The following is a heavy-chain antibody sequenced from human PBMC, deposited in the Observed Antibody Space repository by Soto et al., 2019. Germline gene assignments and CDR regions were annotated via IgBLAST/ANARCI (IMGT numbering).Heavy chain of an antibody. V-gene: IGHV3-11*01. CDR1: GFTFKNHY. D-gene: IGHD6-13*01. Sequence: QVQLVESGGGLVKPGGSLRLSCAASGFTFKNHYMTWIRQAPGKGLEWVSYISDSGSSIYYADSVKGRFTISRDNAKNSLLLEMNRLRGEDTAVYYCARQYSSMLDLWGQGTLVTVSS. J-gene: IGHJ4*02. CDR2: ISDSGSSI. CDR3: ARQYSSMLDL.